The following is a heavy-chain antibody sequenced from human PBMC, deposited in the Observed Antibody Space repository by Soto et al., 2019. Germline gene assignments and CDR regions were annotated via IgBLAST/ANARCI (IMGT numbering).Heavy chain of an antibody. D-gene: IGHD4-17*01. CDR2: ISAYNGNT. V-gene: IGHV1-18*01. J-gene: IGHJ4*02. Sequence: ASVKVSCKASGYTFTSYGISWVRQAPGQGLEWMGWISAYNGNTNYAQKLQGRVTMTTDTSTSTAYMELRSLRSDDTAVYYCARDYIRWTVTYSFDYWGQGTLVTVSS. CDR1: GYTFTSYG. CDR3: ARDYIRWTVTYSFDY.